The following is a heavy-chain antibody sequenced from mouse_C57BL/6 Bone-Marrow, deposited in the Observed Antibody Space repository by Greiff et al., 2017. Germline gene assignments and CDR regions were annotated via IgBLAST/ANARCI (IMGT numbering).Heavy chain of an antibody. D-gene: IGHD1-1*01. Sequence: QVQLQQSGPGLVQPSQSLSITCTVSGFSLTSYGVHWVRQSPGKGLEWLGVIWRGGSTDYNAAFISRLSISKDNTKSQSFFKMNSLQPDDTAIYYCARSRIYYYGIGYAMDYWGQGTSVTVSS. CDR2: IWRGGST. CDR3: ARSRIYYYGIGYAMDY. CDR1: GFSLTSYG. V-gene: IGHV2-2*01. J-gene: IGHJ4*01.